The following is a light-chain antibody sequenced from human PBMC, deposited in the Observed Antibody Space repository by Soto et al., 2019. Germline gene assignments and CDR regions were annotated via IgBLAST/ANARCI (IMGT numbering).Light chain of an antibody. Sequence: QSALTQPASVSGSPGQSITISCTGTSSDVGGYNFVSWYQQHPGKAPKLMIYDVSNRPSGVSDRFSGSKSGNTASVTISGLQAEDEADYYCSSYTGSRTYVFGTGTKLNVI. CDR3: SSYTGSRTYV. J-gene: IGLJ1*01. CDR2: DVS. CDR1: SSDVGGYNF. V-gene: IGLV2-14*01.